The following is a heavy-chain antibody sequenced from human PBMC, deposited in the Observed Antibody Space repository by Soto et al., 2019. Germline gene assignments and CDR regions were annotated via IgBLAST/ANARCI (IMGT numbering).Heavy chain of an antibody. CDR1: GGSFSGYY. Sequence: SETLSLTCAVYGGSFSGYYWSWIRQPPGKGLEWIGEINHSGSTNYNPSLKSRVTISIDTSKNQFSLRLSSVTAADTAVYYCARGNRRYSSGLNWFDPWGQGTLVTV. J-gene: IGHJ5*02. CDR2: INHSGST. V-gene: IGHV4-34*01. CDR3: ARGNRRYSSGLNWFDP. D-gene: IGHD6-19*01.